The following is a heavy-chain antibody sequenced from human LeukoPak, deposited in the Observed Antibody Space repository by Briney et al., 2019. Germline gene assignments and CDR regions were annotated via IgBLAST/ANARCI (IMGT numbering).Heavy chain of an antibody. CDR3: ARNVYDISSENYFDY. CDR2: IYTSGST. J-gene: IGHJ4*02. Sequence: SETLSLTCTVSGGSISSYYWSWIRQPAGKGLEWIGRIYTSGSTNYNPSLKSRVTMSVDTSKNQFSLKLSSVTAADTAVYYCARNVYDISSENYFDYWGQGTLVTVSS. CDR1: GGSISSYY. D-gene: IGHD6-6*01. V-gene: IGHV4-4*07.